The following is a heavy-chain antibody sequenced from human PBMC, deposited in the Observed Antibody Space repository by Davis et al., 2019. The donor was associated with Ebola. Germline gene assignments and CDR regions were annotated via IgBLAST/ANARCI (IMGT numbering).Heavy chain of an antibody. Sequence: GGSLRLSCETSGFTFRTYVMSWVRQAPGKGLEWVSTFGTVGDTYYADSVKGRFAMSRDNSRGTLYLQMNSLRVEDSAIYYCVKDSSNIWFDIWGQGTLITVSS. J-gene: IGHJ3*02. V-gene: IGHV3-23*01. CDR1: GFTFRTYV. CDR3: VKDSSNIWFDI. CDR2: FGTVGDT. D-gene: IGHD2/OR15-2a*01.